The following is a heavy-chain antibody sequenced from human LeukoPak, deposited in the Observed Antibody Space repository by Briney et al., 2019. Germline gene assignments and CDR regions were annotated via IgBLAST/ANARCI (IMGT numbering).Heavy chain of an antibody. CDR3: ARGRGGGYFQTMDV. Sequence: PSQTLSLTCTVSGGSISSGGYYWSWIRQHPGKGLEWIGYIYYSGSTYYNPSLKSRVTISVDTSKNQSSLKLSSVTAADTAVYYCARGRGGGYFQTMDVWGQGTTVTVSS. CDR1: GGSISSGGYY. D-gene: IGHD5-12*01. CDR2: IYYSGST. J-gene: IGHJ6*02. V-gene: IGHV4-31*03.